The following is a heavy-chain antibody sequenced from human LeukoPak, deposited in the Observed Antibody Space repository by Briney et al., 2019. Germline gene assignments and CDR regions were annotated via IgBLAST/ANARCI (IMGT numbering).Heavy chain of an antibody. CDR2: IYYSGST. CDR3: ARGWRVARFWSGYYSYYYYGMDV. Sequence: SETLSLTCTVSGGSISSYYWSWIRQPPGKGLEWIGYIYYSGSTNYNPSLKSRVTISVDTSKNQFSLKLSSVTAADTAVYYCARGWRVARFWSGYYSYYYYGMDVWGQGTTVTVSS. D-gene: IGHD3-3*01. J-gene: IGHJ6*02. CDR1: GGSISSYY. V-gene: IGHV4-59*01.